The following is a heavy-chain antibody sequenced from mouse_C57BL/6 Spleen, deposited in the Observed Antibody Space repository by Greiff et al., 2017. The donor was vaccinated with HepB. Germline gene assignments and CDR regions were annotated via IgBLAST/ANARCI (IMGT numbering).Heavy chain of an antibody. D-gene: IGHD1-1*01. CDR1: GYTFTSYW. V-gene: IGHV1-59*01. Sequence: VQLQQSGAELVRPGTSVKLSCKASGYTFTSYWMHWVKQRPGQGLEWIGVIDPSDSYTNYNQKFKGKATLTVDTSSSTAYMQLSSLTSEDSAVYYCAIIYYYGSSYLWYFDYWGQGTTLTVSS. CDR3: AIIYYYGSSYLWYFDY. CDR2: IDPSDSYT. J-gene: IGHJ2*01.